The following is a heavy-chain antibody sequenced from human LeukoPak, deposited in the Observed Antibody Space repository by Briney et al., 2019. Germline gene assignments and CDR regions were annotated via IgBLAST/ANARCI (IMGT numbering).Heavy chain of an antibody. D-gene: IGHD6-19*01. CDR2: MNPNSGNT. Sequence: GASVKVSCKASGYTFTSYGINWVRQATGQGLEWMGWMNPNSGNTGYAQKFQGRVTITRNTSISTAYMELSSLRSEDTAVYYCARGYSSGWYGYMDVWGKGTTVTVSS. V-gene: IGHV1-8*03. J-gene: IGHJ6*03. CDR3: ARGYSSGWYGYMDV. CDR1: GYTFTSYG.